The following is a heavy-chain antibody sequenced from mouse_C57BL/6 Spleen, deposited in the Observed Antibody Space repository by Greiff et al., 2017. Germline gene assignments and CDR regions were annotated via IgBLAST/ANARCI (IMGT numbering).Heavy chain of an antibody. Sequence: EVKVEESGEGLVKPGGSLKLSCAASGFTFSSYAMSWVRQTPEKRLEWVAYISSGGDYIYYADTVKGRFTISRDNARNTLYLQMSSLKSEDTAMYYCTRDGLWYFDVWGTGTTVTVSS. V-gene: IGHV5-9-1*02. CDR2: ISSGGDYI. CDR3: TRDGLWYFDV. J-gene: IGHJ1*03. CDR1: GFTFSSYA. D-gene: IGHD2-3*01.